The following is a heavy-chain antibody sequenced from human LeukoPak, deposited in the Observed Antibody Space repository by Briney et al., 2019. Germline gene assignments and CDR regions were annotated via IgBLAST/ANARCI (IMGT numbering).Heavy chain of an antibody. V-gene: IGHV1-2*02. CDR1: GYTFTGYY. CDR2: INPNSGGT. Sequence: GASVKVSCKASGYTFTGYYIHWGRQAPGQGLEWMGWINPNSGGTNYAQKFQGRVTMTRDTSISTAYMELGRLRSDDTAVYYCAMFNPWNGDAFDIWGQGTMVTVSS. J-gene: IGHJ3*02. D-gene: IGHD1-1*01. CDR3: AMFNPWNGDAFDI.